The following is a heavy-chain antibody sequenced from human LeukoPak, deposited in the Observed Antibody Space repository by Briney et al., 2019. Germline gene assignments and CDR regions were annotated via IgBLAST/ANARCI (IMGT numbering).Heavy chain of an antibody. V-gene: IGHV4-30-2*01. CDR1: GGSISSGGYS. J-gene: IGHJ4*02. CDR2: IYHSGGT. Sequence: PSETLSLTCAVSGGSISSGGYSWSWIRQPPGKGLEWIGYIYHSGGTYYNPSLKSRVTISVDRSKNQFSLKLSSVTAADTAVYYYARAGSSGYYGYFDYWGQGTLVTVSS. D-gene: IGHD3-22*01. CDR3: ARAGSSGYYGYFDY.